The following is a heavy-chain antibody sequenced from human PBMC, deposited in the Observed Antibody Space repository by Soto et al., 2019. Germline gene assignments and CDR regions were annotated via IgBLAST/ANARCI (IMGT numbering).Heavy chain of an antibody. CDR2: INAGNGNT. CDR3: ARSPRNWGFDY. D-gene: IGHD7-27*01. CDR1: GYTFTTYA. Sequence: ASGKVSCNASGYTFTTYAIHWVRQAPGQRLEWMGWINAGNGNTKYSQKFQGRVTITRDTSASTAYMELSSLRSEDTALSYCARSPRNWGFDYWGLGTLVTV. V-gene: IGHV1-3*01. J-gene: IGHJ4*02.